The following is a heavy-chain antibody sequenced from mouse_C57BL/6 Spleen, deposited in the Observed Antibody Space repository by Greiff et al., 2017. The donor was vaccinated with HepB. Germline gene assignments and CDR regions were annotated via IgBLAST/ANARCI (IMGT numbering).Heavy chain of an antibody. CDR2: ISSGGSYT. J-gene: IGHJ1*03. D-gene: IGHD1-1*01. Sequence: EVKVVESGGDLVKPGGSLKLSCAASGFTFSSYGMSWVRQTPDKRLEWVATISSGGSYTYYPDSVKGRFTISRDNAKNTLYLQMSSLKSEDTAMYYCARYYYGSSRYFDVWGTGTTVTVSS. CDR1: GFTFSSYG. V-gene: IGHV5-6*01. CDR3: ARYYYGSSRYFDV.